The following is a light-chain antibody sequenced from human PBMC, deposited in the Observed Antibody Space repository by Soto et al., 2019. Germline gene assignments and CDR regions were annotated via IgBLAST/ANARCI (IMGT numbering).Light chain of an antibody. CDR2: EVS. CDR3: SSYTSSSTVV. V-gene: IGLV2-14*01. J-gene: IGLJ2*01. CDR1: SSDVGGYNY. Sequence: QAASVSGSPGQSITISCTGTSSDVGGYNYVSWYQQHPGKAPKLMIYEVSNRPSGVSDRFSGSKSANTASLTISGLQAEDEADYYCSSYTSSSTVVFGGGTKLTVL.